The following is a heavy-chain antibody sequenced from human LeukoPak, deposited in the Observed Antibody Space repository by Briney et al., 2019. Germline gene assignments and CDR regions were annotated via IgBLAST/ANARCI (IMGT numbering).Heavy chain of an antibody. J-gene: IGHJ6*03. CDR2: INCNSGGT. CDR3: ARVVRFHYYMDV. CDR1: GYTFTGYY. D-gene: IGHD3-3*01. Sequence: ASVKVSCKASGYTFTGYYMHWVRQAPGQGLEWMGWINCNSGGTKYAQKFQGRVSMSRDTSISTAYMELSRLRSDDTAVYYCARVVRFHYYMDVWGKGTTVTVSS. V-gene: IGHV1-2*02.